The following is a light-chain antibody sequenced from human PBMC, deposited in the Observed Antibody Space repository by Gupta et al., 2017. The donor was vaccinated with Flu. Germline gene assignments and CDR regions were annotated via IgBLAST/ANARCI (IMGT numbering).Light chain of an antibody. J-gene: IGLJ3*02. V-gene: IGLV3-21*03. Sequence: SYVLTHPPSVSVAPGKTARITCEGNNIDSKSVHWYQQRPGQAPVLVVYDDSDRPSGIPERFSGSNSGNTATLTVSGVEAGDEADYYCQVWDTSSGHSWVFGGGTKLTVL. CDR3: QVWDTSSGHSWV. CDR1: NIDSKS. CDR2: DDS.